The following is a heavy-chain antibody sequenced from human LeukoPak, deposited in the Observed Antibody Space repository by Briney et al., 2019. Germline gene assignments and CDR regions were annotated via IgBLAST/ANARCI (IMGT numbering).Heavy chain of an antibody. CDR2: INPSGGST. Sequence: ASVKVSCKASGYTFTSYYMHWVRQAPGQGLEWMGIINPSGGSTSYAQKFQGRVTMTRDTSTSTVYVELSSLRSEDTAVYYCAREVGAYCGGDCYLGYWGQGTLVTVSS. V-gene: IGHV1-46*01. CDR3: AREVGAYCGGDCYLGY. CDR1: GYTFTSYY. D-gene: IGHD2-21*02. J-gene: IGHJ4*02.